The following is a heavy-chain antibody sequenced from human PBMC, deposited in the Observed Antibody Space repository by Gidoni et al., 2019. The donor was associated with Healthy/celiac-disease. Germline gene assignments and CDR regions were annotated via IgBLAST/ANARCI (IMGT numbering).Heavy chain of an antibody. V-gene: IGHV3-23*01. Sequence: EVQLLESGGGLVQPGGSLRLSCAASGFPFSRYAMSWVRQAPGKGLEWVSAISGSGGSTYFADSVKGRFTISRDNSKNTMYLQMNSLRAEDTAVYYCAKINYDSSGYYSYYFDYWGQGTLVTVSS. CDR1: GFPFSRYA. CDR3: AKINYDSSGYYSYYFDY. D-gene: IGHD3-22*01. J-gene: IGHJ4*02. CDR2: ISGSGGST.